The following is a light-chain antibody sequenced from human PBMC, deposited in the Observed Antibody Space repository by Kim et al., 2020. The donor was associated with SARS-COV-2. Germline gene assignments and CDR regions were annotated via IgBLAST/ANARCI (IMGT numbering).Light chain of an antibody. V-gene: IGLV2-14*04. CDR2: DVN. Sequence: GQSITTSCTGTSREIGAYDYVSWDQRHPDKAPQRILYDVNDRPSGTSHRFSGSKSGNTASLTISGLQGEDEAHYYCWSYKKGDTPLFGGGTQLTVL. J-gene: IGLJ3*02. CDR1: SREIGAYDY. CDR3: WSYKKGDTPL.